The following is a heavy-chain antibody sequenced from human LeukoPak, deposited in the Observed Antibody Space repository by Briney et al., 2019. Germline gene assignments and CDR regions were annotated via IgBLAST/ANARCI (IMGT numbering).Heavy chain of an antibody. CDR2: IYSDGNT. D-gene: IGHD2-2*01. Sequence: GGSLRLSCAASGGAVSDNYMSWVRQAPGKGLEWVSVIYSDGNTFYADSVKGRFTSSRDNSMNTLYLQMNSLRAEDTAMYYCARAPKGCTTTTCYAGGVGSWGQGTLVTVSS. J-gene: IGHJ4*02. CDR3: ARAPKGCTTTTCYAGGVGS. V-gene: IGHV3-53*01. CDR1: GGAVSDNY.